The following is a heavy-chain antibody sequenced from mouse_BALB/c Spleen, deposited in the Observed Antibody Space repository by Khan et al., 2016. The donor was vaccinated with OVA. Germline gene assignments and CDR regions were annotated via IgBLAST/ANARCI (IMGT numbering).Heavy chain of an antibody. D-gene: IGHD2-4*01. V-gene: IGHV3-2*02. J-gene: IGHJ4*01. CDR1: GYSITSDYA. CDR2: INYSGST. Sequence: QLEESGPGLVKPSQSLSLTCTVTGYSITSDYAWNWIRQFPGNKLEWMGYINYSGSTNYNPALKSRISITRDTSKNQFFLQLNSVTTADTATYYCARDDSRYNYAMDYWGQGTSVTVSS. CDR3: ARDDSRYNYAMDY.